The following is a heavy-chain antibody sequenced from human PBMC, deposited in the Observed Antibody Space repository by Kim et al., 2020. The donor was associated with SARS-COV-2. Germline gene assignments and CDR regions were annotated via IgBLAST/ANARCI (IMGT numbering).Heavy chain of an antibody. CDR1: GGSISSSSYY. CDR2: IYYSGST. Sequence: SETLSLTCTVSGGSISSSSYYWGWIRQPPGKGLEWIGSIYYSGSTYYNPSLKSRVTISVDTSKNQFSLKLSSVTAADTAVYYCARDILGSGSYYSIYYYYYGMDVWGQGTTVTVSS. V-gene: IGHV4-39*07. CDR3: ARDILGSGSYYSIYYYYYGMDV. D-gene: IGHD3-10*01. J-gene: IGHJ6*02.